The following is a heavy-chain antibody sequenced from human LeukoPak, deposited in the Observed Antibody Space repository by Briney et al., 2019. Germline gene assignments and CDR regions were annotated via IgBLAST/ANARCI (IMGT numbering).Heavy chain of an antibody. CDR1: GGSLSGYY. CDR3: ARGGIAVAALDY. CDR2: INHSGST. Sequence: PSETLSLTCAVYGGSLSGYYWSWIRQPPGKGLEWIGEINHSGSTNYNPSLKSRVTISVDTSKNQFSLKLSSVTAADTAVYYCARGGIAVAALDYWGQGTLVTVSS. V-gene: IGHV4-34*01. J-gene: IGHJ4*02. D-gene: IGHD6-19*01.